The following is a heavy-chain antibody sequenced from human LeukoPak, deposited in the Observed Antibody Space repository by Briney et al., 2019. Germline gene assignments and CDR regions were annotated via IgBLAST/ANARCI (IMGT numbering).Heavy chain of an antibody. J-gene: IGHJ4*02. CDR3: ARGGVDYYGSGTYYLMYYFDY. V-gene: IGHV3-23*01. Sequence: GGSLRLSCAASGFTFNTYGMSWVRQAPGKGLEWVSGISGSGGATYYADSVKGRFTISRDDPHNTLYLQMNSLRAEDTAVYFCARGGVDYYGSGTYYLMYYFDYWGQGALVTVST. CDR1: GFTFNTYG. CDR2: ISGSGGAT. D-gene: IGHD3-10*01.